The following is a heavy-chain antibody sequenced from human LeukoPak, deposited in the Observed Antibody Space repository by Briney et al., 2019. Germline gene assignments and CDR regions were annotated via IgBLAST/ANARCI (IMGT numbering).Heavy chain of an antibody. CDR1: GYSFASYW. CDR2: IYPGDSDT. D-gene: IGHD1-14*01. Sequence: GESLKISCKASGYSFASYWIGWVRQMPGKGLEWMGIIYPGDSDTRYSPSFQGQVTISADKSISTAYLQWSSLKASDTAMYYCARPNRGYGPRASDAFDIWGQGTMVTVSS. V-gene: IGHV5-51*01. CDR3: ARPNRGYGPRASDAFDI. J-gene: IGHJ3*02.